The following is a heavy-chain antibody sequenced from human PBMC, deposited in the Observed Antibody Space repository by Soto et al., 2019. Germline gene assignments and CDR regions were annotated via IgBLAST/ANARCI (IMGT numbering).Heavy chain of an antibody. CDR3: VKGTMVRGVIPTYYYYYYGMDV. J-gene: IGHJ6*02. CDR2: ISSNGGST. Sequence: GGSLRLSFSASGFTFSSYAMHWVRQAPGKGLEYVSAISSNGGSTYYADSVKGRFTISRDNSKNTLYLQMSSLRAEDTAVYYCVKGTMVRGVIPTYYYYYYGMDVWGQGTTVTVSS. D-gene: IGHD3-10*01. V-gene: IGHV3-64D*08. CDR1: GFTFSSYA.